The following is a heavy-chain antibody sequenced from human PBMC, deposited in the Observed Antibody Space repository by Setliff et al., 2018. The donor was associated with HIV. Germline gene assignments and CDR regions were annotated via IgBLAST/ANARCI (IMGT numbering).Heavy chain of an antibody. V-gene: IGHV4-4*09. D-gene: IGHD3-22*01. CDR1: GGSIGNYF. Sequence: PSETLSLTCTVSGGSIGNYFWTWLRQPPGQGLEWIGYIYTSGDVNYNPSLKSRVTISMDMSKKQFSLKLASVTAADTAVYYCARDYYESSGYYGWRFDPWGQGTLVTVSS. CDR3: ARDYYESSGYYGWRFDP. CDR2: IYTSGDV. J-gene: IGHJ5*02.